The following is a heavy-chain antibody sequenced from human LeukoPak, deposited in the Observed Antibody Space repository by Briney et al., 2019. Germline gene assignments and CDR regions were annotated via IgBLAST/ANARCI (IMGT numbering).Heavy chain of an antibody. CDR1: GFTFSDYY. CDR3: ARDSYDYVWGSQDY. CDR2: ISSSGSTI. D-gene: IGHD3-16*01. V-gene: IGHV3-11*04. Sequence: GGSLRLSCAASGFTFSDYYMSWIRQAPGKGLEWVSYISSSGSTIYYADSVKGRFTISRDNAKNSLYLQMNSLRAEDTAVYDCARDSYDYVWGSQDYWGQGTLVTVSS. J-gene: IGHJ4*02.